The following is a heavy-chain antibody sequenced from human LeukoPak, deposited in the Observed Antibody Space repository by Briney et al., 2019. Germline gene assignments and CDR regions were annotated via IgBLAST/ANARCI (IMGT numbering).Heavy chain of an antibody. J-gene: IGHJ4*02. D-gene: IGHD3-10*01. CDR3: GSYASGYNWLKV. CDR1: GHTFTAYY. CDR2: VHPGTDDT. V-gene: IGHV1-2*02. Sequence: ASVKLSCKAAGHTFTAYYIHWVRQAPGQGLEWIGWVHPGTDDTNYAQKFQGRVTVSRNPSISTAYMELSRLRSDDTAVYYCGSYASGYNWLKVWGQGTPVTVSS.